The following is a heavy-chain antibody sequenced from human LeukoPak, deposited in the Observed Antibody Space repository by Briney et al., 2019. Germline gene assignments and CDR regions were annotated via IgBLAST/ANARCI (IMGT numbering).Heavy chain of an antibody. CDR2: IYYSGST. D-gene: IGHD2-2*01. Sequence: SETLSLTCTVSGGSISSSSYYWGWIRQPPGKGLVWIGSIYYSGSTYYNPSLKSRVTISVDTSKNQFSLKLSSVTAADTAVYYCARHLYCSSTSCPNWFDPWGQGTLVTVSS. CDR1: GGSISSSSYY. V-gene: IGHV4-39*01. CDR3: ARHLYCSSTSCPNWFDP. J-gene: IGHJ5*02.